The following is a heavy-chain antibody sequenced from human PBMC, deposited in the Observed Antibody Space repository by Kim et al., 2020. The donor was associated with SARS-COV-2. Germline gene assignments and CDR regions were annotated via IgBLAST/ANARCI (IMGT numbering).Heavy chain of an antibody. J-gene: IGHJ6*03. D-gene: IGHD3-16*01. CDR3: AKDIDYDPLNYMDV. Sequence: GGSLRLSCTASGFIFDDYYMHWVRQAPGKGLEWVSLIGGDGDSTFYTDSVKGRFTISRDNSKNSLYLQMNSLRTEDTALYYGAKDIDYDPLNYMDVWG. CDR2: IGGDGDST. CDR1: GFIFDDYY. V-gene: IGHV3-43*02.